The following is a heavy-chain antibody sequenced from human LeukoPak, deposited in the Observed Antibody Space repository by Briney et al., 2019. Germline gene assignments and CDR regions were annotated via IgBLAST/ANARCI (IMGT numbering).Heavy chain of an antibody. Sequence: SETLSLTCAVYDESFSGYYWNWIRQPPGKRLEWVGVIDYSGSAKYNPSLKSRVTMSVDKSKKRLSLKLNSVTAADTAVYYCAREGRGGHNFDSWGQGTLVIVSS. CDR1: DESFSGYY. CDR2: IDYSGSA. J-gene: IGHJ4*02. D-gene: IGHD2-15*01. V-gene: IGHV4-34*01. CDR3: AREGRGGHNFDS.